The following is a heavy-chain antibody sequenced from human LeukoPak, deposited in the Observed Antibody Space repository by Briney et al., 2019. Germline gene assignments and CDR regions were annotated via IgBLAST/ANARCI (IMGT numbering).Heavy chain of an antibody. D-gene: IGHD3-22*01. V-gene: IGHV3-21*01. J-gene: IGHJ3*02. CDR1: GFTFSSYS. CDR3: ARPRRAITMIVVVSFDAFDI. CDR2: ISSSSSYI. Sequence: PGGSLRLSCAASGFTFSSYSMNWVRQAPGKGLEWVSSISSSSSYIYYADSVKGRFTISRDNAKNSLYLQMNSLRAEDTAVYYCARPRRAITMIVVVSFDAFDIWGQGTMVTVSS.